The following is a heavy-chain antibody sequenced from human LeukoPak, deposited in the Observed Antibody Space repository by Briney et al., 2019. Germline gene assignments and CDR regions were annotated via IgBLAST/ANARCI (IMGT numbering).Heavy chain of an antibody. CDR1: GLTFSSYR. J-gene: IGHJ4*02. CDR2: INTDGSST. Sequence: GGSLRLSCAASGLTFSSYRMHWVRQAPGKGLVWVSHINTDGSSTTYADSVKGRFTISRDNAKNTLYLQMNSLRAEDTAVYYCASLGSRDAYEGGDFWGQGTLVTVSS. V-gene: IGHV3-74*01. D-gene: IGHD5-24*01. CDR3: ASLGSRDAYEGGDF.